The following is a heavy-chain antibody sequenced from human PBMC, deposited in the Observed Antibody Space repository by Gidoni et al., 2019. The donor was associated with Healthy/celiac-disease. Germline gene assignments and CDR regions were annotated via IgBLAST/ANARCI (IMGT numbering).Heavy chain of an antibody. CDR2: IIPIFGKA. V-gene: IGHV1-69*01. D-gene: IGHD3-3*01. Sequence: HVQLVQSAAEVKKPGSSVMVSCKASGCTFSSYAISWVRQAPGEGLQWMGGIIPIFGKANYAQKFQGRVTITADESTSTAYMELSSLRSEDTAVYYWARGKGDTEVRLLEWPYYYYYGMDVWGQGTTVTVSS. CDR1: GCTFSSYA. CDR3: ARGKGDTEVRLLEWPYYYYYGMDV. J-gene: IGHJ6*02.